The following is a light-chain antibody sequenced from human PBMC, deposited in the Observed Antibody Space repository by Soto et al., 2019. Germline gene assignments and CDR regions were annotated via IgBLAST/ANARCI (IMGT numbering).Light chain of an antibody. Sequence: QAVVTQEPSLAVSPGGTTTLPCCSNTGDVTSDHYSYWFQQKPGQAPRTLIYDTDKRHSRTPARFSGSLLGGKAALTLSGAQPEDEADYYCLLSSNGAVVFGGVTKLTVL. CDR3: LLSSNGAVV. CDR1: TGDVTSDHY. CDR2: DTD. J-gene: IGLJ2*01. V-gene: IGLV7-46*01.